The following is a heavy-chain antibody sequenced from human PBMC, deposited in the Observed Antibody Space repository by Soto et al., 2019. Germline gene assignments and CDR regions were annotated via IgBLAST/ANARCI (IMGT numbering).Heavy chain of an antibody. CDR2: ISPKSGGT. D-gene: IGHD2-21*02. J-gene: IGHJ3*02. CDR1: GYTFTAYY. CDR3: ARAPADSDGDSSAFDI. Sequence: QVQLVQSGAEVKKPGASVTVSCTASGYTFTAYYMHWVRQAPGQGLERMCWISPKSGGTNYAQNFQGRVTMTRDTSISTAYMELSRLTSDDTAVYYCARAPADSDGDSSAFDIWGQGTMVTVAA. V-gene: IGHV1-2*02.